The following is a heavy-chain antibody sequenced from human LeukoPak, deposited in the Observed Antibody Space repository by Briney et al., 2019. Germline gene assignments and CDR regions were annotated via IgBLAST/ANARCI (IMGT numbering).Heavy chain of an antibody. J-gene: IGHJ5*02. D-gene: IGHD5-12*01. CDR1: GFTFSSYW. CDR3: ARVGDIVATFSP. CDR2: IKQDGSEK. V-gene: IGHV3-7*03. Sequence: GGSLRLSCAASGFTFSSYWVSWVRQAPGKGLEWVANIKQDGSEKYYVDSVKGRFTISRDNAKNSLYLQMNSLRAEDTAVYYCARVGDIVATFSPWGQGTLVTVSS.